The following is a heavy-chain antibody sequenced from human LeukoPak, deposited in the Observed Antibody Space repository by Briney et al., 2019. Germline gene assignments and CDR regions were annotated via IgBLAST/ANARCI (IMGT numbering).Heavy chain of an antibody. Sequence: GASVKVSCKAPGYTFTDYYMDWVRQAPGQGLEWMGRINLNSGGTKYAQKFQGRVTMTRDTSISTAYMELRSLRSDDTAVYYCARDLYRDSLPVSWFDPWGQGTLVTVSS. CDR2: INLNSGGT. D-gene: IGHD4-11*01. V-gene: IGHV1-2*06. CDR1: GYTFTDYY. CDR3: ARDLYRDSLPVSWFDP. J-gene: IGHJ5*02.